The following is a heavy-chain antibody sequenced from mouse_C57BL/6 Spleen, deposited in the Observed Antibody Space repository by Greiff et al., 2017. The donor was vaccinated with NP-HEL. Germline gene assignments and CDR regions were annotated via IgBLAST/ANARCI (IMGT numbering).Heavy chain of an antibody. CDR1: GFNIKNTY. Sequence: VQLKQSVAELVRPGASVKLSCTASGFNIKNTYMHWVKQRPEQGLEWIGRIDPANGNTKYAPKFQGKATITADTSSNTAYLQLSSLTSEDTAIYYCARDYYGSSHWFAYWGQGTLVTVSA. D-gene: IGHD1-1*01. V-gene: IGHV14-3*01. CDR2: IDPANGNT. CDR3: ARDYYGSSHWFAY. J-gene: IGHJ3*01.